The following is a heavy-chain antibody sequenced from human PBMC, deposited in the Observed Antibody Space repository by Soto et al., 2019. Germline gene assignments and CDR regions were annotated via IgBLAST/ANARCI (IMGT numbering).Heavy chain of an antibody. D-gene: IGHD3-3*01. CDR3: ARLVIENYDFWSGYYFYFDY. CDR2: IYYSGST. V-gene: IGHV4-39*01. J-gene: IGHJ4*02. Sequence: QLQLQESGPGLVKPSETLSLTCTVSGGSISSSSYYWGWIRQPPGKGLEWIGSIYYSGSTYYNPSLKSRVTISVDTSKNQFSLKLSSVTAADTAVYYCARLVIENYDFWSGYYFYFDYWGQGTLVTVSS. CDR1: GGSISSSSYY.